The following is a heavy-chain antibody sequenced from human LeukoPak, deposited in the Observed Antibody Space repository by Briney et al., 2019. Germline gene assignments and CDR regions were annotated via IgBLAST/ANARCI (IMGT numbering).Heavy chain of an antibody. D-gene: IGHD3-3*01. CDR2: IYTSGST. CDR3: ARDNPTYYDFWSGYCLNYYYYMDV. CDR1: GGSISSYY. V-gene: IGHV4-4*07. Sequence: PSETLSLTCTVSGGSISSYYWSWIRQPAGKGLEWIGRIYTSGSTNYNPSLKSRVTMSVDTSKNQFSLKLSSVTAADTAVYYCARDNPTYYDFWSGYCLNYYYYMDVWGKGTTVNVSS. J-gene: IGHJ6*03.